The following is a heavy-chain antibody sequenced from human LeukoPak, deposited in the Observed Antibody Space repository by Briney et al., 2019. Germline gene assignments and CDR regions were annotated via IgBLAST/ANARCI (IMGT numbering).Heavy chain of an antibody. Sequence: ASVKVSCKASGYTFTSYGICWVRQAPGQGLEWMGWISAYNGNTNYAQKLQGRVTMTTDTSTSTAYMELRSLRSDDTAVYYCAREYCSGGSCYSGYWGQGTLVTVSS. J-gene: IGHJ4*02. D-gene: IGHD2-15*01. CDR2: ISAYNGNT. CDR3: AREYCSGGSCYSGY. V-gene: IGHV1-18*01. CDR1: GYTFTSYG.